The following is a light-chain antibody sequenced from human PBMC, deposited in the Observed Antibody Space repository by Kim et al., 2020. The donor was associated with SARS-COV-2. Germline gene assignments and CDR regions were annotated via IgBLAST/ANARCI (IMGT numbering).Light chain of an antibody. CDR2: VNRDGSH. V-gene: IGLV4-69*01. CDR1: SGHSSYA. Sequence: QLVLTQSPSASASLGASVQLTCILSSGHSSYAIAWHQQQPGKGPRFLMKVNRDGSHIKGDGIPDRFSGSTSGAERYLTISSLQPEDEADYYCQTWDTGIRVFGAGTQLTVL. CDR3: QTWDTGIRV. J-gene: IGLJ3*02.